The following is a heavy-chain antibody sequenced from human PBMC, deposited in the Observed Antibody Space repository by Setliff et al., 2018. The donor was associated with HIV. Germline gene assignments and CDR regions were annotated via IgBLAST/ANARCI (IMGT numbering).Heavy chain of an antibody. V-gene: IGHV3-74*01. CDR1: GFTFRSYW. J-gene: IGHJ4*02. CDR3: AKGPDYELEDYFDD. CDR2: ITSDGSDT. Sequence: GGSLRLSCVASGFTFRSYWMHWVRQVPGKGLMWVSHITSDGSDTTYADSVKGRFTISRDNAKNTVYLQMDSLRLEDTAVYYCAKGPDYELEDYFDDWGQGTLVTVSS. D-gene: IGHD1-1*01.